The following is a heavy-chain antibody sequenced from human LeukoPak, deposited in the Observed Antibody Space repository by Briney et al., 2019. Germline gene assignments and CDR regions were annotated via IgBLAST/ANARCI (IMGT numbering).Heavy chain of an antibody. CDR3: ARADVGPFDP. CDR1: GFTFSHYE. D-gene: IGHD3-10*02. V-gene: IGHV3-48*03. CDR2: ISSSGGTI. J-gene: IGHJ5*02. Sequence: PGGSLRLSCIGSGFTFSHYEMNWVRQAPGKGLEWVSYISSSGGTIYYADSVKGRFTISRDNAKNSLYLQVNSLRAEDTAVCYCARADVGPFDPWGQGTLVTVSS.